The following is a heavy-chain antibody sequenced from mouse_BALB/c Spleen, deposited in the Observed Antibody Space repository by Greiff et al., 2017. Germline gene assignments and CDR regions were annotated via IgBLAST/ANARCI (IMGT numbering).Heavy chain of an antibody. Sequence: QVHVKQPGAELVKPGASVKLSCKASGYTFTSYYMYWVKQRPGQGLEWIGGINPSNGGTNFNEKFKSKATLTVDKSSSTAYMQLSSLTSEDSAVYYCTRRYYYGSSYDWYFDVWGAGTTVTVSS. J-gene: IGHJ1*01. CDR3: TRRYYYGSSYDWYFDV. CDR1: GYTFTSYY. V-gene: IGHV1S81*02. CDR2: INPSNGGT. D-gene: IGHD1-1*01.